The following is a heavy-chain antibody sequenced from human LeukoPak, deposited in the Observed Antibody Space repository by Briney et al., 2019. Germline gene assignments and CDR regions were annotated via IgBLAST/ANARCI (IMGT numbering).Heavy chain of an antibody. CDR1: GFIFSKAW. D-gene: IGHD2-21*01. J-gene: IGHJ4*02. CDR3: TPVMVEDRGF. Sequence: GGSLRLSCAASGFIFSKAWMNWVRQAPGKGPEWVGRIKSNNDGGTTDYASPVEGRFIISRDDSKNTIYLQMNRLIIDDTAIYYCTPVMVEDRGFWGQGTLVTVSS. CDR2: IKSNNDGGTT. V-gene: IGHV3-15*01.